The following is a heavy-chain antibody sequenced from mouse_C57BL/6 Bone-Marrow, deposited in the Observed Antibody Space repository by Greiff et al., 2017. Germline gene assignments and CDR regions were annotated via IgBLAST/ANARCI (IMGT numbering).Heavy chain of an antibody. D-gene: IGHD1-1*01. CDR1: GYTFTSYW. J-gene: IGHJ4*01. CDR3: ARGYGSRRNAMDY. V-gene: IGHV1-50*01. CDR2: IDPSDSYT. Sequence: VQLQQPGAELVKPGASVKLSCKASGYTFTSYWMQWVKQRPGQGLEWIGEIDPSDSYTNYNQKFKGKATLTVDTSSSTAYMQLSSLTSEDSAVYYCARGYGSRRNAMDYWGQGTSVTVSS.